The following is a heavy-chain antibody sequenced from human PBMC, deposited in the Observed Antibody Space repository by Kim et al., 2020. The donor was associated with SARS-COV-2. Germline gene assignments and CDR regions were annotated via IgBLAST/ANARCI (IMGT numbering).Heavy chain of an antibody. D-gene: IGHD3-10*02. CDR2: ISAYNVNT. V-gene: IGHV1-18*04. Sequence: ASVKVSCKASGYTFTSYGISWVRQAPGQGLEWMGWISAYNVNTDYAQRLQGRVTMTTDTSTSTAYMELRSLRSGDTALYYCARFVRGVIPYYYYGMDVCG. CDR1: GYTFTSYG. J-gene: IGHJ6*02. CDR3: ARFVRGVIPYYYYGMDV.